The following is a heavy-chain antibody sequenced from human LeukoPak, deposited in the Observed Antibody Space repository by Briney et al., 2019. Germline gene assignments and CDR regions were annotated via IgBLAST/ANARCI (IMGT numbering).Heavy chain of an antibody. CDR3: ARNLNSWFDP. V-gene: IGHV3-21*01. CDR2: ISSSSSYI. Sequence: GGSLRLSCAASGFTFSSYNMNWVRQAPGKGLEWVSSISSSSSYIYYADSLKGRFTISRDNAKNSLFLQMNSLRAEDTAVYYCARNLNSWFDPWGQGTQVTVSS. CDR1: GFTFSSYN. D-gene: IGHD3-9*01. J-gene: IGHJ5*02.